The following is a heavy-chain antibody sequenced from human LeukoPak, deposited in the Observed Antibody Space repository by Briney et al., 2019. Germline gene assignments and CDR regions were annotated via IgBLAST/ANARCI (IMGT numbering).Heavy chain of an antibody. V-gene: IGHV3-48*03. D-gene: IGHD1-14*01. CDR2: ISSSGSTI. CDR1: GFTFSSYE. CDR3: ARDWSNSDVGKTGDY. J-gene: IGHJ4*02. Sequence: GGSLRLSCAASGFTFSSYEMNWVRQAPGKGLEWVSYISSSGSTIYYADSVKGRFTISRDNAKNSLYLQMNSLRAEDTAVYYCARDWSNSDVGKTGDYWGQGALVTVSS.